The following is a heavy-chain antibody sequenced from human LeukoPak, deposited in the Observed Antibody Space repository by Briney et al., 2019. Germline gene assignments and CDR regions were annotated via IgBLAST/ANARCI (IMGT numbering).Heavy chain of an antibody. CDR3: ARVASSSRYTGWYYGMDV. CDR2: ISAYNGNT. CDR1: GYTFTSYG. Sequence: ASVKVSCKASGYTFTSYGISWVRQAPGQGLEWMGWISAYNGNTNYAQKLQGRVTMTTDTSTSTAYMELRSLRSDDTAVYYCARVASSSRYTGWYYGMDVWGQGTTVTVSS. J-gene: IGHJ6*02. D-gene: IGHD6-13*01. V-gene: IGHV1-18*01.